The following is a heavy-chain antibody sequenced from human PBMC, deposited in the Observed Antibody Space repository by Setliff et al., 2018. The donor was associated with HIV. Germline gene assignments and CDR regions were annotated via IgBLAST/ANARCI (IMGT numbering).Heavy chain of an antibody. CDR1: GYSFTDHY. J-gene: IGHJ3*01. CDR3: ARRGVGTSDAFDL. Sequence: GASVKVSCKASGYSFTDHYMHWVRQAPGQGLEWMGWINPRSCGTNYAQKFQGTVTMTRDTSINTAYMDLGRLRSDDTAVYYCARRGVGTSDAFDLWGQGTMVTVSS. V-gene: IGHV1-2*02. D-gene: IGHD2-8*01. CDR2: INPRSCGT.